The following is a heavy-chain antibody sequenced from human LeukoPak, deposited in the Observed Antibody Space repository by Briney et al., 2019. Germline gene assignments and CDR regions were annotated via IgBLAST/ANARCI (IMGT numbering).Heavy chain of an antibody. Sequence: SQTLSLTCTVSGGSISSGDYYWSWIRQPPGKGLEWIGYIYYSGSTYYNPSLKSRVTISVDASKNQFSLKLSSVTAADTAVYYCARVASSSWYYFDYWGQGTLVTVSS. CDR2: IYYSGST. CDR1: GGSISSGDYY. D-gene: IGHD6-13*01. J-gene: IGHJ4*02. CDR3: ARVASSSWYYFDY. V-gene: IGHV4-30-4*08.